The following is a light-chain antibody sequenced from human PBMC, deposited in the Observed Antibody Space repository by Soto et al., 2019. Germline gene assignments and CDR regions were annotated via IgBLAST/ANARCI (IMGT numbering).Light chain of an antibody. CDR3: QKSYRFPKT. Sequence: DIQITHSPSSLSASVGDGLTLTCLASQPVTSYLNWYQQKPGKAPKLLIYAASTLQSGVPSRFSGSGSGTAFTLTIISLQPEDFATYYCQKSYRFPKTFGRGTKVDIK. J-gene: IGKJ1*01. CDR1: QPVTSY. V-gene: IGKV1-39*01. CDR2: AAS.